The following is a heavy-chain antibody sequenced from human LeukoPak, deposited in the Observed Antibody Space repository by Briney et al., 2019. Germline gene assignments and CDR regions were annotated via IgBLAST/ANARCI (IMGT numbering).Heavy chain of an antibody. CDR1: GYTFTSYD. Sequence: ASVKVSCKASGYTFTSYDINWVRQATGQGLEWMGWMNPNSGNTGYAQKFQGRVTITRDTSISTAYMELSSLRSEDTAVYYCAISGSNPYYYYYGMDVWGQGTTVTVSS. D-gene: IGHD1-26*01. CDR3: AISGSNPYYYYYGMDV. V-gene: IGHV1-8*03. J-gene: IGHJ6*02. CDR2: MNPNSGNT.